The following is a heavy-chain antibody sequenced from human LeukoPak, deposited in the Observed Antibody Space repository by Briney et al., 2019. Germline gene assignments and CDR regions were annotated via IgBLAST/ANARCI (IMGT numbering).Heavy chain of an antibody. V-gene: IGHV3-7*01. Sequence: GGSLRLSCAASGFTFRSYWRTWIRQAPGKGLEWVANIKQNGSERNYVYSVEGRFTISRDNAKNSLYLQMNSLRVEDTAVYYCATEKYCTSSTCLYHFQYWGQGTLVTVSS. CDR2: IKQNGSER. J-gene: IGHJ4*02. CDR1: GFTFRSYW. CDR3: ATEKYCTSSTCLYHFQY. D-gene: IGHD2/OR15-2a*01.